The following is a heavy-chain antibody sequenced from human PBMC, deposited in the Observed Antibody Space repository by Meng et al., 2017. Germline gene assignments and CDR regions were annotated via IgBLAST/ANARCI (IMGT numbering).Heavy chain of an antibody. CDR3: ARAGSSWFNVDY. J-gene: IGHJ4*02. CDR1: GGTFSHYT. D-gene: IGHD6-13*01. V-gene: IGHV1-69*02. Sequence: QVQLVQSGAEVNNPGSSVKVSCKASGGTFSHYTISWVRQAPGQGLEWMGRIIPILGIANYAQKFQGRVTITADKSTSTAYMELSSLRSEDTAVYYCARAGSSWFNVDYWGQGTLVTVSS. CDR2: IIPILGIA.